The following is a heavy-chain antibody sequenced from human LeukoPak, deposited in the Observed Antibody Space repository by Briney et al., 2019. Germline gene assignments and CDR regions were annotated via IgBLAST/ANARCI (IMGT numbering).Heavy chain of an antibody. CDR1: GFTFSSYG. CDR3: AKDLGGYYFDY. J-gene: IGHJ4*02. CDR2: ISYDGSNK. V-gene: IGHV3-30*18. D-gene: IGHD3-16*01. Sequence: GGSLRLSCAASGFTFSSYGMHWVRQAPGKGREWVAVISYDGSNKYYADSVKGRFTISRDNSKDTLYLQMNSLRAEDTAVYYCAKDLGGYYFDYWGQGTLVTVSS.